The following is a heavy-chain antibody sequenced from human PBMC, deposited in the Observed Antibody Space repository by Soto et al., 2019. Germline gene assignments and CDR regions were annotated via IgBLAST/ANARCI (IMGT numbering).Heavy chain of an antibody. CDR3: AKCLSYDSDGDFFESLLDH. J-gene: IGHJ4*02. D-gene: IGHD2-21*02. CDR2: ITGSGQTT. CDR1: GLTFSSSS. Sequence: GSLRLSCAASGLTFSSSSMTWVRQAPGRGLEWISVITGSGQTTYYADSVKGRFTISRDNSKNTLYLQLSRLRAEDAAVYYCAKCLSYDSDGDFFESLLDHWGQGSLVTVSS. V-gene: IGHV3-23*01.